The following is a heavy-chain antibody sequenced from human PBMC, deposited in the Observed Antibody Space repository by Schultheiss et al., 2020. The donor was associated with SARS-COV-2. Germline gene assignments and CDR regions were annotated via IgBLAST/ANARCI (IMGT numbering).Heavy chain of an antibody. V-gene: IGHV1-69*13. CDR2: IIPIFGTA. Sequence: SVKVSCKASGYTFTSYYIHWVRQAPGQGLEWMGGIIPIFGTANYAQKFQGRVTITADESTSTAYMELSSLGSEDTAVYYCARDSSSRYYGMDVWGQGTTVNVSS. J-gene: IGHJ6*02. CDR3: ARDSSSRYYGMDV. CDR1: GYTFTSYY. D-gene: IGHD2-2*01.